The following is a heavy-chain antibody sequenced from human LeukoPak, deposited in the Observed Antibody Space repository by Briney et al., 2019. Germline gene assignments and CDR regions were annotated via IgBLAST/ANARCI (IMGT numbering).Heavy chain of an antibody. CDR1: GFTFSSYA. V-gene: IGHV3-23*01. CDR2: ISGSGGST. J-gene: IGHJ4*02. CDR3: AKDQSGYCSGGSCRSL. D-gene: IGHD2-15*01. Sequence: GGSLRLSCAASGFTFSSYAMSWVRQAPAKGLEWVSAISGSGGSTYYADSVKGRFTISRDNSKNTLYLQMNSLRAEDTAVYYCAKDQSGYCSGGSCRSLWGQGTLVTVSS.